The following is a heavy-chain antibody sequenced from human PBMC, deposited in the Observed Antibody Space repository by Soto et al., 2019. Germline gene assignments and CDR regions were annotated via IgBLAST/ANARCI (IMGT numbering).Heavy chain of an antibody. V-gene: IGHV4-31*03. CDR2: IYYSGST. Sequence: SETLSLTCTVSGGSISSGGYYWSWIRQHPGKGLEWIGYIYYSGSTYYNPSLKSRVTISVDTSKNQFSLKLSSVTAADTAVYYCARDRKVGANGVGWFDPWGQGTLVTVSS. J-gene: IGHJ5*02. D-gene: IGHD1-26*01. CDR3: ARDRKVGANGVGWFDP. CDR1: GGSISSGGYY.